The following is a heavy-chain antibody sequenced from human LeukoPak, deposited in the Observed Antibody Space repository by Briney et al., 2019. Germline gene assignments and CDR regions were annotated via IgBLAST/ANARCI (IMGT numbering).Heavy chain of an antibody. D-gene: IGHD6-6*01. J-gene: IGHJ6*02. CDR3: ARLDEYSSSSRYYGMDV. Sequence: ASVKVSCKASGYTFRNHGITWVRQAPGQGLEWMAWISADNGHTYCAQKLQDRVTMTTDTSTSTAYMELRSLRSDDTAVYYCARLDEYSSSSRYYGMDVWGQGTTVTVSS. V-gene: IGHV1-18*01. CDR2: ISADNGHT. CDR1: GYTFRNHG.